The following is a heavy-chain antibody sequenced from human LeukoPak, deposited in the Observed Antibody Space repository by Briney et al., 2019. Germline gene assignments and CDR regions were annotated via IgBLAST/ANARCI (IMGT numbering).Heavy chain of an antibody. J-gene: IGHJ6*03. D-gene: IGHD5-18*01. V-gene: IGHV4-4*07. CDR3: ARDSPDGYTLEHYYYYMDV. CDR2: IHCGGTT. CDR1: GGSICPYY. Sequence: SETLSLTCTVSGGSICPYYWTWIRQSAAKGLEYIGRIHCGGTTNYNPSLASRMTLSVDTSKNQVSLKLSFVTAADTAVYYCARDSPDGYTLEHYYYYMDVWGKGTTVTVSS.